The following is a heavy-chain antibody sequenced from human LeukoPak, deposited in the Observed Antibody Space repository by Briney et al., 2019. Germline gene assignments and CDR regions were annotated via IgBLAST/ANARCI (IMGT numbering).Heavy chain of an antibody. CDR3: ASSGRGYSYGSETPFDY. Sequence: PGGSLRLSCAASGFSFSNYAMSWVRQAPGKELEWVSAISGSGGKTYYADSVKGRFTVSRHTSKNTLYLQMNSLRAEDTAVYYCASSGRGYSYGSETPFDYWGQGTLVTVSS. D-gene: IGHD5-18*01. CDR2: ISGSGGKT. J-gene: IGHJ4*02. CDR1: GFSFSNYA. V-gene: IGHV3-23*01.